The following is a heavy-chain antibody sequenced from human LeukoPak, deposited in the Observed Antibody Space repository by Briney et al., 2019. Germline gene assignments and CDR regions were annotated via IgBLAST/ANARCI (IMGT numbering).Heavy chain of an antibody. CDR1: GYTFTSYG. J-gene: IGHJ4*02. CDR3: ARDPNTYYYGSGSYPDY. V-gene: IGHV1-18*01. D-gene: IGHD3-10*01. CDR2: ISNYYGHT. Sequence: ASVKVSCKASGYTFTSYGITWVRQAPGQGLEWMGWISNYYGHTNYAQKLQGRVTMTTDTSTSTAYMELRSLRSDDTAVYYCARDPNTYYYGSGSYPDYWGQGSLVTVSS.